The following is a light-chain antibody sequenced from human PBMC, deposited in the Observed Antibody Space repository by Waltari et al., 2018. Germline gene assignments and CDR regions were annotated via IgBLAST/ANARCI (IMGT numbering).Light chain of an antibody. CDR2: GAS. CDR3: QQHDNLPLT. Sequence: DIQMTQSPSSLSASVGDRVTITCRASQSISNDLSWYQQKPGRAPNLLISGASSSQSGGPSRFSGSGSGTDFTVTISSLQPEDIATYYCQQHDNLPLTFGPGTKVEIK. V-gene: IGKV1-33*01. J-gene: IGKJ3*01. CDR1: QSISND.